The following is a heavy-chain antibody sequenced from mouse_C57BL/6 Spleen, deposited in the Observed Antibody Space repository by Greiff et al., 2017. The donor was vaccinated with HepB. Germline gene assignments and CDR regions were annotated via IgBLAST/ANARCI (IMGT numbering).Heavy chain of an antibody. D-gene: IGHD2-3*01. CDR1: GYTFTSYW. J-gene: IGHJ3*01. Sequence: VKLMEPGTELVKPGASVKLSCKASGYTFTSYWMHWVKQRPGQGLEWIGNINPSNGGTNYNEKFKSKATLTVDKSSSTAYMQLSSLTSEDSAVYYCAREGMVTAWFAYWGQGTLVTVSA. V-gene: IGHV1-53*01. CDR3: AREGMVTAWFAY. CDR2: INPSNGGT.